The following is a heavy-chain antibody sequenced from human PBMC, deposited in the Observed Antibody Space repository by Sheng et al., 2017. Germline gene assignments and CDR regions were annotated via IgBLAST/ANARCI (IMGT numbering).Heavy chain of an antibody. D-gene: IGHD5-18*01. Sequence: QVQLVESGGGVVQPGRSLRLSCTASGFTFSSYAMHWVRQAPGKGLEWVALISYDGSNKYYADPVQGRFTISRDNAKNTLYVQMNSLRAEDTAIYFCARDGDSYGPDFDYWGQGTLVTVSS. CDR1: GFTFSSYA. J-gene: IGHJ4*02. CDR2: ISYDGSNK. CDR3: ARDGDSYGPDFDY. V-gene: IGHV3-30*04.